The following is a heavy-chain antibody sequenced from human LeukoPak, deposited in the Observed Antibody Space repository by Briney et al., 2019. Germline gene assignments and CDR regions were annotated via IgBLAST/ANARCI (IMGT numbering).Heavy chain of an antibody. Sequence: SETLSLTCTVSGGSINSGSYYWSWIRQPPGKGLEWIGYIYYSGSTNYNPSLKSRVTISVDTSKNQFSLKLSSVTAADTAVYYCASSGSGYSYGLFSWGQGTLVTVSS. J-gene: IGHJ4*02. CDR3: ASSGSGYSYGLFS. V-gene: IGHV4-61*01. CDR1: GGSINSGSYY. CDR2: IYYSGST. D-gene: IGHD5-18*01.